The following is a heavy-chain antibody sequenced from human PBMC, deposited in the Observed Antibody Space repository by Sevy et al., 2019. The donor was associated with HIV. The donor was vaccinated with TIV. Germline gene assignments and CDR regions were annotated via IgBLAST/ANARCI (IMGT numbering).Heavy chain of an antibody. D-gene: IGHD3-22*01. V-gene: IGHV3-66*01. Sequence: GGSLRLSCAVSGITVSSNYMGWVRQAPGKGLQWVSGIFASSNTHFADSVKGRFSISRDNSKNTLSLQMNSLSAEDTAVYYCARAVEDYSDSSSWDWYFDLWGRGTLVTVSS. CDR2: IFASSNT. CDR3: ARAVEDYSDSSSWDWYFDL. CDR1: GITVSSNY. J-gene: IGHJ2*01.